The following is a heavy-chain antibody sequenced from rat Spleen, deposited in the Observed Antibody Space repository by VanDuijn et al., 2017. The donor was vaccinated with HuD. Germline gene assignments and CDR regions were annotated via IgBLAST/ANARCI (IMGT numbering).Heavy chain of an antibody. CDR3: ARHPQLGVFWYFDF. Sequence: EVQLVESGGGLVQPGRSLKLSCAASGFTFSNYDMAWVRQAPTKGLEWVASISYDDSSTYYRDSVKGRFTISRDNAKSTLYLQMDSLRSEDTATYYCARHPQLGVFWYFDFWGPGTMITVSS. CDR2: ISYDDSST. CDR1: GFTFSNYD. J-gene: IGHJ1*01. D-gene: IGHD5-1*01. V-gene: IGHV5S23*01.